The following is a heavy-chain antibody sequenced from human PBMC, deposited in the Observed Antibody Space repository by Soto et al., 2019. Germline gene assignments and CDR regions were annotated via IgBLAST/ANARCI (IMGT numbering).Heavy chain of an antibody. D-gene: IGHD6-19*01. V-gene: IGHV3-21*01. J-gene: IGHJ4*02. CDR1: GFTFSSYS. CDR3: ARVRAVARSLDY. CDR2: ISSSSSYI. Sequence: PGGSLRLSCAASGFTFSSYSMNWVRQAPGKGLEWVSSISSSSSYIYYADSVKGRFTISRDNAKNSLYLQMNSLRAEDTAVYYCARVRAVARSLDYWGQGTLVTVSS.